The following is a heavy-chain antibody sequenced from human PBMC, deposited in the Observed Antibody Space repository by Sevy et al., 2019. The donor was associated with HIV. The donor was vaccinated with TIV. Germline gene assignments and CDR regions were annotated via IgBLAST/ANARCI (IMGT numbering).Heavy chain of an antibody. D-gene: IGHD3-22*01. CDR1: GITLTPYW. CDR3: SRGLYYYDMRGHQEPGDY. V-gene: IGHV3-74*01. Sequence: GGSLRLSCAASGITLTPYWMHWVRQVPGKGLVWVSRINSDGSSTSYAESVKGRFTISRDNGKNTLYLQMKSLRFEDTAVYFCSRGLYYYDMRGHQEPGDYWGQGVLVTVSS. CDR2: INSDGSST. J-gene: IGHJ4*02.